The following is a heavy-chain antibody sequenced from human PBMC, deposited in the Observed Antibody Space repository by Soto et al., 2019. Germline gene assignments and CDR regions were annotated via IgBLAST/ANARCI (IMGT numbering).Heavy chain of an antibody. Sequence: QDQLLQSGAEVKKPGASVTVSCKASGYSFTNYGITWVRQAPGQGLEWMGWISAFNGNTHYAQKLQGRFTMTTDAYTSTAYMELRSLRSDDTAVYYCARDRGVAPPVAGNPHYYYYMDVWGKGTTVTVSS. CDR1: GYSFTNYG. V-gene: IGHV1-18*01. CDR3: ARDRGVAPPVAGNPHYYYYMDV. CDR2: ISAFNGNT. J-gene: IGHJ6*03. D-gene: IGHD6-19*01.